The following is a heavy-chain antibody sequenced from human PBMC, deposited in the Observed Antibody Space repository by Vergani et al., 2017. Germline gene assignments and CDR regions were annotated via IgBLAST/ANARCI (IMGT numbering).Heavy chain of an antibody. D-gene: IGHD3-10*01. J-gene: IGHJ6*02. CDR3: ATDPMVRGVGDV. V-gene: IGHV1-24*01. Sequence: QVQLVQSGAEVKKPGSSVKVSCKVSGYTLTELSMHWVRQAPGKGLEWMGGFDPEDGETIYAQKFQGRVTMTEDPATDTAYMERSSLRSEDTAVYYCATDPMVRGVGDVWGQGTTVTVSS. CDR2: FDPEDGET. CDR1: GYTLTELS.